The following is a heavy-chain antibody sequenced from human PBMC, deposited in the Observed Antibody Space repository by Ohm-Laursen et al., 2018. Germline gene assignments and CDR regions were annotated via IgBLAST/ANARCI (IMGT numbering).Heavy chain of an antibody. CDR3: AKDIRGGMVYATYYCYGMDV. J-gene: IGHJ6*02. V-gene: IGHV3-9*01. CDR1: GFTFDDYA. CDR2: ISWNSVGI. Sequence: SLRLSCTASGFTFDDYAMHWVRQAPGKGLQWVSGISWNSVGIDYADSVKGRFTISRDNAKNSLYLQMNSLRAEDTALYYCAKDIRGGMVYATYYCYGMDVWGQGTTVTVSS. D-gene: IGHD2-8*01.